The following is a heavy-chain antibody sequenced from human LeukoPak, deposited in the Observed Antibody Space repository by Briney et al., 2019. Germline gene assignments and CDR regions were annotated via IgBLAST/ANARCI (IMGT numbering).Heavy chain of an antibody. CDR2: ISGSGSGGST. CDR1: GFTFSSYA. Sequence: GGSLRLSCAASGFTFSSYAMSWVRQAPGKGLEWVSTISGSGSGGSTYYADSVKGRFTISRDNSKDTLYLQMNSLRAEDTAVYYCAKLLAVTNSYDCNYWGQGTLVTVSS. V-gene: IGHV3-23*01. CDR3: AKLLAVTNSYDCNY. D-gene: IGHD6-19*01. J-gene: IGHJ4*02.